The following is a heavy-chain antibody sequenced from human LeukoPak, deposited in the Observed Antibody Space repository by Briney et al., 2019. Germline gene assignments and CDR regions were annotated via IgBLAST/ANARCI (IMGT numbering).Heavy chain of an antibody. CDR2: INSDGSST. CDR3: ARVGSYCGGDCYPYAFDV. CDR1: GFIFSNYW. D-gene: IGHD2-21*02. J-gene: IGHJ3*01. V-gene: IGHV3-74*01. Sequence: GGSLRLSCAASGFIFSNYWMYWVHQAPGRGLVRVSHINSDGSSTTYADSVKGRFTVSRDNAKNTLYLEMNSLSAEDTAVYYCARVGSYCGGDCYPYAFDVWGQGTVVTVSS.